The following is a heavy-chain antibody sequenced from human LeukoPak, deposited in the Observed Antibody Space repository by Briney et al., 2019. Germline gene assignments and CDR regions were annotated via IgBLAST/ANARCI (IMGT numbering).Heavy chain of an antibody. CDR3: ATIPLGYCTSTTCYNYFDY. D-gene: IGHD2-2*02. Sequence: GGSLRLSCAASGFSFSDAWMTWVRQAPGKGLESVGRITSKTEGETTEYAAPVKGRFTISRDDSQNTLYLQMNSLNTEDTAVYYCATIPLGYCTSTTCYNYFDYWGQGALVTVSS. CDR2: ITSKTEGETT. V-gene: IGHV3-15*01. J-gene: IGHJ4*02. CDR1: GFSFSDAW.